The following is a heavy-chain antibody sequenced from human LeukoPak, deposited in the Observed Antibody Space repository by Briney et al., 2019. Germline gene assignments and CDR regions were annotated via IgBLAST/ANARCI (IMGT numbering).Heavy chain of an antibody. CDR3: AKDAPSDGSGWYVNFDY. Sequence: PGGSLRLSCAASGFTFSSYAMSWVRQAPGKGLEWVSAISGSGGSTYYADSVKGRLTISRDNSKNTLYLQMNSLRAEDTAVYYCAKDAPSDGSGWYVNFDYWGQGTLVTVSS. D-gene: IGHD6-19*01. CDR2: ISGSGGST. CDR1: GFTFSSYA. V-gene: IGHV3-23*01. J-gene: IGHJ4*02.